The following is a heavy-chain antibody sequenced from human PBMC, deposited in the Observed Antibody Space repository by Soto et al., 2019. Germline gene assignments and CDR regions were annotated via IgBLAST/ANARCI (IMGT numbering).Heavy chain of an antibody. Sequence: GGSLRLSCAASGFTFSSYAMHWVRQAPGKGLEWVAVISYDGSNKYYADSVKGRFTISRDNSKNTLYLQMNSLRAEDTAVYYCARERGDYGQNWFDPWGQGTLVTVSS. CDR3: ARERGDYGQNWFDP. CDR1: GFTFSSYA. D-gene: IGHD4-17*01. J-gene: IGHJ5*02. CDR2: ISYDGSNK. V-gene: IGHV3-30-3*01.